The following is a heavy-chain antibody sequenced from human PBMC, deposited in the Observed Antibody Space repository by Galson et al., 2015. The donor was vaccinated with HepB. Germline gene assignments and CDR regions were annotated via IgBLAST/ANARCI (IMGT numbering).Heavy chain of an antibody. CDR3: AKGDYYDSSGYRRGRGTYFDY. V-gene: IGHV3-30*02. D-gene: IGHD3-22*01. CDR1: GFTFSSYG. CDR2: IRYDGSNK. J-gene: IGHJ4*02. Sequence: SLRLSCAASGFTFSSYGMHWVRQAPGKGLEWVAFIRYDGSNKYYADSVKGRFTISRDNSKNTLYLQMNSLRAEDTAVYYCAKGDYYDSSGYRRGRGTYFDYWGQGTLVTVSS.